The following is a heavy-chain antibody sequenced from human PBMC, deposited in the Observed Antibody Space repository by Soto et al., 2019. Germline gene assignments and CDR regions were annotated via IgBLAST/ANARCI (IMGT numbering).Heavy chain of an antibody. Sequence: EVQLLESGGGLVQPGGSLRLSCAASGFTFSNYAMSWVRQAPGKGLEWVSTIGAGGVSTYYADSSKGRFTISRDISKNTRYLQMNSRRAEDTSVYYCAKSRPQWLDRGIDYWGQGTLVTVSS. J-gene: IGHJ4*02. D-gene: IGHD6-19*01. CDR3: AKSRPQWLDRGIDY. V-gene: IGHV3-23*01. CDR1: GFTFSNYA. CDR2: IGAGGVST.